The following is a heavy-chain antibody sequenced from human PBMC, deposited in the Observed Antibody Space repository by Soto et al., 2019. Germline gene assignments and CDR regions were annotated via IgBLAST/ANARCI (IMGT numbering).Heavy chain of an antibody. CDR1: GFTFSNAW. J-gene: IGHJ4*02. V-gene: IGHV3-15*01. D-gene: IGHD2-15*01. CDR2: IKSKTDGGTT. Sequence: GGSLRLSCAASGFTFSNAWMSWVRQAPGKGLEWVGRIKSKTDGGTTDYAAPVKGRFTISRDDSKNTLYLQMNSLKTEDTAVYYCTTEDIVVVVAATVYWGQGTLVTVSS. CDR3: TTEDIVVVVAATVY.